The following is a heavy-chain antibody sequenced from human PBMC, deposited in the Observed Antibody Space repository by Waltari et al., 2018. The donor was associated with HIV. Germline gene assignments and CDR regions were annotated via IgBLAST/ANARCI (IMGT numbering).Heavy chain of an antibody. J-gene: IGHJ6*02. V-gene: IGHV3-48*01. CDR3: ARDIVVVPADYYYYGMDV. D-gene: IGHD2-2*01. CDR2: ISSSSSTI. Sequence: EVQLVESGGGLEQPGGSLRLSCAASGFTFSSYSMNWVRKAPGKGLEWVSYISSSSSTIYYADSVKGRFTISRDNAKNSLYLQMNSLRAEDTAVYYCARDIVVVPADYYYYGMDVWGQGTTVTVSS. CDR1: GFTFSSYS.